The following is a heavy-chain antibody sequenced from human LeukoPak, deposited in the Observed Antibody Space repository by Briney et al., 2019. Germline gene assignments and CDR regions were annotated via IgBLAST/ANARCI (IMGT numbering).Heavy chain of an antibody. CDR3: ARDHRPWSGYQNYFDY. CDR2: ISYDGSNK. CDR1: GFTFSSYG. J-gene: IGHJ4*02. D-gene: IGHD3-3*01. V-gene: IGHV3-30*03. Sequence: GGSLRLSCAASGFTFSSYGMHWVRQAPGKGLEWVAVISYDGSNKYYADSVKGRFTISRDNSKNTLYLQMNSLRAEDTAVYYCARDHRPWSGYQNYFDYWGQGTLVTVSS.